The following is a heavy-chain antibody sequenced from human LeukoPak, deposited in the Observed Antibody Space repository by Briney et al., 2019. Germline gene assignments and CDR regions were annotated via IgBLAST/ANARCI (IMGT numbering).Heavy chain of an antibody. CDR1: GDSVTSNSTT. Sequence: SQTLSLTCAISGDSVTSNSTTWNWIRQSPSRGLEWLGRTYYRSKWYNDYAVSVESRITINPDTSKNQFSLQLNSVTPEDTAVYYCAGEAAPIAVSGSPLDYWGQGTLVTVSS. V-gene: IGHV6-1*01. D-gene: IGHD6-19*01. CDR3: AGEAAPIAVSGSPLDY. J-gene: IGHJ4*02. CDR2: TYYRSKWYN.